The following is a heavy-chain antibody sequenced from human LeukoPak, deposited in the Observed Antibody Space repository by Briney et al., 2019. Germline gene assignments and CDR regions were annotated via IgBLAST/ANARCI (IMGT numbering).Heavy chain of an antibody. J-gene: IGHJ3*02. CDR3: ARAHYYGSAIDAFDI. CDR1: GGTFSSYA. V-gene: IGHV1-69*04. CDR2: IIPILGIA. D-gene: IGHD3-10*01. Sequence: ASVKVSCKASGGTFSSYAISWVRQAPGQGLEWMGRIIPILGIANYAQKFQGRVTITADKSTSTAYMELSSLRSEDTAVYYCARAHYYGSAIDAFDIWGQGTMVTVSS.